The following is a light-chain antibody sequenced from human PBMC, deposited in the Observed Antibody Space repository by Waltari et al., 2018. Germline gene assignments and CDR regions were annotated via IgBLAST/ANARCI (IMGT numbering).Light chain of an antibody. CDR2: QAS. CDR3: QQYNSYSLT. J-gene: IGKJ1*01. Sequence: DIQMTQSPSTLSASVGDSVTLTCRASESISNWLAGYQQKPEKAPKLLIYQASSSESGVPSRFSGSGSGTDFTLTISSLQPDDFATYYCQQYNSYSLTFGQGTKVEVK. CDR1: ESISNW. V-gene: IGKV1-5*03.